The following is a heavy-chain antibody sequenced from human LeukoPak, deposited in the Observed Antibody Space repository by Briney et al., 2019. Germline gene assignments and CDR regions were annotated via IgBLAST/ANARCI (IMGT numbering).Heavy chain of an antibody. Sequence: ASVKVSCKASGYTFTSYYMHWVRQAPGQGLEWMGIINPSGGSTSYAQKFQGRVTMTRDTSTSTVYMELSSLRSEDTAVYYCARDDCGGDCSILPIQLFFDYWGQGTLVTVSS. CDR3: ARDDCGGDCSILPIQLFFDY. V-gene: IGHV1-46*01. CDR2: INPSGGST. J-gene: IGHJ4*02. D-gene: IGHD2-21*02. CDR1: GYTFTSYY.